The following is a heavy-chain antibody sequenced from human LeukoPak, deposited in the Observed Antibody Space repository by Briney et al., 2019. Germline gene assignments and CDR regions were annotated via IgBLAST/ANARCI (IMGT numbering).Heavy chain of an antibody. Sequence: SETLSLTCTVSGGSISSGSYYWSWIRQPAGKGLKWIGRIYTSGSTNYNPSLKSRVTISVDTSKNQFSLKLSSVTAADTAVYYCARLGYSSSSLHFDYWGQGTLVTVSS. J-gene: IGHJ4*02. CDR1: GGSISSGSYY. D-gene: IGHD6-6*01. V-gene: IGHV4-61*02. CDR2: IYTSGST. CDR3: ARLGYSSSSLHFDY.